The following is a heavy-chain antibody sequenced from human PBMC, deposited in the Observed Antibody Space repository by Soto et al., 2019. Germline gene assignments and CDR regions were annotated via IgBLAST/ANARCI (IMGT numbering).Heavy chain of an antibody. J-gene: IGHJ6*02. CDR2: IYPGDSDT. CDR1: GYSFTSYW. Sequence: SLKISCKGSGYSFTSYWIGWVRQMPGKGLEWMGIIYPGDSDTRYSPSFQGQVTISADKSISTAYLQWSSLKASDTAMYYCARVNTMVRGAYYYYGMYVWGQGTTVTVSS. CDR3: ARVNTMVRGAYYYYGMYV. D-gene: IGHD3-10*01. V-gene: IGHV5-51*01.